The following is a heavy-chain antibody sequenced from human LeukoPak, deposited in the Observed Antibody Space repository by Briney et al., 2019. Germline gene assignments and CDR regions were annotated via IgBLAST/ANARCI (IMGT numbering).Heavy chain of an antibody. CDR3: ARAQHGYSGYDSLGYYYYYYMDV. CDR2: IYTSGST. D-gene: IGHD5-12*01. J-gene: IGHJ6*03. CDR1: GGSISSYY. Sequence: SETLSLTCTVSGGSISSYYWSWIRQPAGMGLEWIGRIYTSGSTNYNPSLKSRVTMSVDTSKNQFPLKLSSVTAADTAVYYCARAQHGYSGYDSLGYYYYYYMDVWGKGTTVTVSS. V-gene: IGHV4-4*07.